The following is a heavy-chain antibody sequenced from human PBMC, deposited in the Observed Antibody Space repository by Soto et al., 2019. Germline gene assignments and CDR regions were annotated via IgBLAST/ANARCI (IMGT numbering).Heavy chain of an antibody. J-gene: IGHJ4*02. CDR1: GDSVSCGSKC. D-gene: IGHD6-19*01. V-gene: IGHV4-61*01. CDR2: LCSSGST. CDR3: ARSGGGSGWL. Sequence: QVQLQASGPGLVKPSETLSLTCTVSGDSVSCGSKCWSWIRQPPGKALEWIAYLCSSGSTNYNPSLKSRVTISRDTSKNQFSLRMTSVTAEDTAVYYCARSGGGSGWLGGQGTLVTVSS.